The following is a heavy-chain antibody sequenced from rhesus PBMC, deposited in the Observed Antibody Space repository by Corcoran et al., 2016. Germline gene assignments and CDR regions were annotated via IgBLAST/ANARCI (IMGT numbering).Heavy chain of an antibody. CDR3: TRFDY. V-gene: IGHV3-54*02. Sequence: EVQLVESGGGLVQPGGSLRLSCAASGFIFRIYGMHWVRQAPREGLEWVGVISSDGSKISYTDSVKDRFTISKDNSKNILYLQMNNLKLEDTALYYCTRFDYWGQGVLVTVSS. CDR1: GFIFRIYG. J-gene: IGHJ4*01. CDR2: ISSDGSKI.